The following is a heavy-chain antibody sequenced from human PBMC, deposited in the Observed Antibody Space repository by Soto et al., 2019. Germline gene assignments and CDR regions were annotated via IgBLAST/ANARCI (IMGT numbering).Heavy chain of an antibody. Sequence: GGSLRLSCAASGFTFSSYGMHWVRQAPGKGLEWVAVISYDGSNKYYADSVKGRFTISRDNSKNTLYPQMNSLRAEDTAVYYCAKDRCSSTSCYYYYGMDVWGKGTTVTVSS. V-gene: IGHV3-30*18. CDR1: GFTFSSYG. CDR2: ISYDGSNK. D-gene: IGHD2-2*01. CDR3: AKDRCSSTSCYYYYGMDV. J-gene: IGHJ6*04.